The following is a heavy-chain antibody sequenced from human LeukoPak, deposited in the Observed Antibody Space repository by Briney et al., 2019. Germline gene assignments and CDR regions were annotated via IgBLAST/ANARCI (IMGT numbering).Heavy chain of an antibody. CDR2: IYYSGST. CDR1: GGSINSYY. D-gene: IGHD1-26*01. Sequence: SETLSLTCTVSGGSINSYYWSWIRQPPGKGLEWIGYIYYSGSTKYNPSLQNRVTISVDTSKNQFSLKLSSVNAADTAVYYCAREGGNYYPHFDYWGQGTLVTVSS. CDR3: AREGGNYYPHFDY. V-gene: IGHV4-59*12. J-gene: IGHJ4*02.